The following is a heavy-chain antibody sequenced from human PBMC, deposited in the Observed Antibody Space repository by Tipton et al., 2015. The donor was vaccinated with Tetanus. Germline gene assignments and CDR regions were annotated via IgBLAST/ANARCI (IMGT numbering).Heavy chain of an antibody. D-gene: IGHD6-6*01. Sequence: SLRLSCAASGFTFSAYYMSWIRLAPGKGLEWVSLISGSGGTTYFADSVQGRFNISRDNSKNTLYLHMNSLRAEDTAVYYCAKDLRHLVRVDAFAPWGHATLVAVSS. CDR2: ISGSGGTT. V-gene: IGHV3-11*01. J-gene: IGHJ3*01. CDR3: AKDLRHLVRVDAFAP. CDR1: GFTFSAYY.